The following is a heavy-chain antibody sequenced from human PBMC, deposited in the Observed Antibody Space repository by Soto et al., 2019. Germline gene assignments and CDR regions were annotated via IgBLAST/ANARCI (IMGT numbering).Heavy chain of an antibody. V-gene: IGHV3-66*01. CDR2: IYSGGST. J-gene: IGHJ3*02. Sequence: ETLSLSCAASGFTVSANYMTWVRQAPGKGLEWVSLIYSGGSTDYADSVKGRFTISRDNSKNTVFLQMNSLRAEDTAVYYCARDILRGAFDIWGQGTMVTVS. CDR1: GFTVSANY. D-gene: IGHD1-26*01. CDR3: ARDILRGAFDI.